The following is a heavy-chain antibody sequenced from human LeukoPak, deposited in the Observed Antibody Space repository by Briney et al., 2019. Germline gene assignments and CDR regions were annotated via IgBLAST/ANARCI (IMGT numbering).Heavy chain of an antibody. CDR2: IKSKTVGGTT. J-gene: IGHJ6*02. D-gene: IGHD2-2*01. CDR3: TTAGYCSSTSCYRDYYYGMDV. Sequence: GGSLRLSCAASGFTFSNAWMSWVRQAPGKGLEWVGRIKSKTVGGTTDYAAPVKGRFTISRDDSKNTLYLQMNSLKTEDTAVYYCTTAGYCSSTSCYRDYYYGMDVWGQGTTVTVSS. CDR1: GFTFSNAW. V-gene: IGHV3-15*01.